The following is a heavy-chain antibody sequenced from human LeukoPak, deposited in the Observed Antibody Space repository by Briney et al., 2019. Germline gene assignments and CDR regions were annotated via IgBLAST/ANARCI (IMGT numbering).Heavy chain of an antibody. V-gene: IGHV3-23*01. D-gene: IGHD5-24*01. J-gene: IGHJ4*02. CDR1: GFTFSSYS. Sequence: PGGSLRLSCAASGFTFSSYSMNWVRQAPGKGLEWVSAISGSGGTIYYADSVKGRFTISRDNSKNTLYLQMNSLRAEDTAVYYCAKTSTADGYKYFDYWGQGTLVTVSS. CDR3: AKTSTADGYKYFDY. CDR2: ISGSGGTI.